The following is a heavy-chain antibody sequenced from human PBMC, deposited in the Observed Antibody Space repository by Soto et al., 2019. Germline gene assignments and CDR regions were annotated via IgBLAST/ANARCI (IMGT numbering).Heavy chain of an antibody. D-gene: IGHD3-16*01. V-gene: IGHV2-5*02. J-gene: IGHJ4*02. CDR2: IYWDDAK. Sequence: QITLKESDPTLMKPTQTLTLTCTFSGFSLSASGVGVGWIRQPPGKALEWLAIIYWDDAKHYSPSLKSSLTIPKDTSKNQVVLTKTNMDPVDTATYYCAHKGGGDRILDYWGQGTLVTVSS. CDR1: GFSLSASGVG. CDR3: AHKGGGDRILDY.